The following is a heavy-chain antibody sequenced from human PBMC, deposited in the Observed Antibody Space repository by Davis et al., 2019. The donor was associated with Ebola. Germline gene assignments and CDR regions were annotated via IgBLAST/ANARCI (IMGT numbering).Heavy chain of an antibody. Sequence: SVKVSCKASGGIFSNYAINWVRQAPGQGLEWVGGIISNFGTPGYAENFQGRVAITADESTSTAYMELSSLKSEDTAVYYCAVDCGGGCSQPHGYEIWGQGTMVTVSS. CDR1: GGIFSNYA. D-gene: IGHD2-21*02. CDR3: AVDCGGGCSQPHGYEI. V-gene: IGHV1-69*13. CDR2: IISNFGTP. J-gene: IGHJ3*02.